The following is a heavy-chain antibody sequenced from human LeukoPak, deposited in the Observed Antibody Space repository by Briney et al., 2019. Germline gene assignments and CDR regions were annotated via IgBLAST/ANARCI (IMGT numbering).Heavy chain of an antibody. D-gene: IGHD3-10*01. V-gene: IGHV3-21*01. CDR1: GFTFSSYS. Sequence: PGGSLRLSCAASGFTFSSYSMNWVRQAPGKGLEWVSSISSSSSYIYYADSVKGRFTISRDNAKNSLYLQMNSLRAEDTAVYYCARAVDYGSGSYLYYFYYWGQGTLVTVSS. CDR2: ISSSSSYI. CDR3: ARAVDYGSGSYLYYFYY. J-gene: IGHJ4*02.